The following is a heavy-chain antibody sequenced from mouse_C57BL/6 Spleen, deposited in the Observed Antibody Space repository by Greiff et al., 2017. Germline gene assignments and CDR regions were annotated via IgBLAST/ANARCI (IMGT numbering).Heavy chain of an antibody. CDR1: GFSLTSYG. D-gene: IGHD1-1*01. CDR3: ARQGGSSPGAMDY. J-gene: IGHJ4*01. CDR2: IWSDGST. V-gene: IGHV2-6-1*01. Sequence: VKLMESGPGLVAPSQSLSITCTVSGFSLTSYGVHWVRQPPGKGLEWLVVIWSDGSTTYNSALKSRLSISKDNSKSQVFLKMNSLQTDDTAMYYCARQGGSSPGAMDYWGQGTSVTVSS.